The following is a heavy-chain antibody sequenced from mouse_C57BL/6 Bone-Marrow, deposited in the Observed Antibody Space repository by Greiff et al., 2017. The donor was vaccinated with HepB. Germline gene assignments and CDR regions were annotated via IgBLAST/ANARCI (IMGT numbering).Heavy chain of an antibody. V-gene: IGHV1-54*01. CDR3: ARGGVGLTTAMDY. CDR2: INPGSGGT. D-gene: IGHD1-2*01. Sequence: QVQLQQSGAELVRPGTSVKVSCKASGYAFTNYLIEWVKQRPGQGLEWIGVINPGSGGTNYNEKFKGKATLTADKSSSTAYMHLSSRTSEDSAVYFCARGGVGLTTAMDYWGQGTSVIVSS. CDR1: GYAFTNYL. J-gene: IGHJ4*01.